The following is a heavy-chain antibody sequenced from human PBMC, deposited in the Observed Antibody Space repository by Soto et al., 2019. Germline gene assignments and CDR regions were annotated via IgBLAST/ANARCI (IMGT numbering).Heavy chain of an antibody. CDR2: INHLETT. CDR1: GASISFGGYS. J-gene: IGHJ4*02. D-gene: IGHD1-26*01. CDR3: AWGGGSDSFDY. V-gene: IGHV4-30-2*01. Sequence: TLSLTCTVSGASISFGGYSCSGIRQTPGKGLEWIGYINHLETTFYNPSFESRLTLSIDRAKNQFSLKLHSMSAADRAVYFCAWGGGSDSFDYWGQGILVTVSS.